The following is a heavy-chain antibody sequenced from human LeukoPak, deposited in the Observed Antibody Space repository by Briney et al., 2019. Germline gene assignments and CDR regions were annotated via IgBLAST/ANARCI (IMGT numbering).Heavy chain of an antibody. J-gene: IGHJ6*02. D-gene: IGHD4-17*01. Sequence: ASVKVSCKASGYTLTGYYMHWVRQAPGQGLEWMGWINPNSGGTNYAQKFQGRVTMTRDTSISTAYMELSRLRSDDTAVYYCARGYYGDSRRYYYGMDVWGQGTTVTVSS. CDR1: GYTLTGYY. V-gene: IGHV1-2*02. CDR3: ARGYYGDSRRYYYGMDV. CDR2: INPNSGGT.